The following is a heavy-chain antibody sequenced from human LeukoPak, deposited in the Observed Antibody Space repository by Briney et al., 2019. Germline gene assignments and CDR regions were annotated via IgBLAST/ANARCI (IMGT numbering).Heavy chain of an antibody. CDR1: GGSFSGYY. V-gene: IGHV4-34*01. CDR2: INHSGST. Sequence: SETLSLTCAVYGGSFSGYYWSWIRQPPGKGLEWIGEINHSGSTNYNPSLKSRVTISVDTSKNQFSLKLSSVTAADTAVYYCAKLGYSYGSFDAFDIWGQGTMVTVSS. CDR3: AKLGYSYGSFDAFDI. J-gene: IGHJ3*02. D-gene: IGHD5-18*01.